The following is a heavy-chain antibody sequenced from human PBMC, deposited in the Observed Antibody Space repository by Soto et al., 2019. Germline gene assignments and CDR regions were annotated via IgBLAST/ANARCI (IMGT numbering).Heavy chain of an antibody. CDR3: ARAGDIVVVPAARKRVDWFDP. CDR1: GYTFPSYY. J-gene: IGHJ5*02. D-gene: IGHD2-2*01. CDR2: INPSGGST. Sequence: GASVKGSRKASGYTFPSYYIHWVRQAPGQGLEWMGIINPSGGSTSYAQKFQGRVTMTRDTSTSTVYMELSSLRSEDTAVYYCARAGDIVVVPAARKRVDWFDPWGQGTLVTVSS. V-gene: IGHV1-46*01.